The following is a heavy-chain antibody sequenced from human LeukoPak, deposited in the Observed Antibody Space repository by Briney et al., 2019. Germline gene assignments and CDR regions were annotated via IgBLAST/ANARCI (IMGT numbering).Heavy chain of an antibody. CDR2: IKSQSDGGTT. Sequence: GGSLRLSCAASGFTFNNAWMSWVRQAPGKGLEWVGLIKSQSDGGTTEYAAPLKGRFTISRHDSRNTLYLQMNSLRTEDTAVYYCTTVPGYCSRGICYFHNWGEGTLVTVSS. V-gene: IGHV3-15*01. D-gene: IGHD2-15*01. CDR3: TTVPGYCSRGICYFHN. CDR1: GFTFNNAW. J-gene: IGHJ4*02.